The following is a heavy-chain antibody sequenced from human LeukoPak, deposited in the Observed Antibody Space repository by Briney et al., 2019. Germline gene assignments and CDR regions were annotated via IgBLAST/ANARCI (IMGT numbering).Heavy chain of an antibody. CDR2: ISAYNGNT. J-gene: IGHJ5*02. D-gene: IGHD6-19*01. CDR3: VVSVAVAGDWFDP. V-gene: IGHV1-18*01. Sequence: ASVKVSCKASGYTFTSYGISWVRQAPGQGLEWMGWISAYNGNTNYAQKLQGRVTMTTDTSTSTAYMELRSLRSDDTAVYYCVVSVAVAGDWFDPWGQGTLVTVSS. CDR1: GYTFTSYG.